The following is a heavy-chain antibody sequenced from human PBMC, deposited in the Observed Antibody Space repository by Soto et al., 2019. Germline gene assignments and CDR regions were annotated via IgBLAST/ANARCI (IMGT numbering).Heavy chain of an antibody. CDR1: GYTFTSYA. D-gene: IGHD5-12*01. CDR2: INTNTGNP. J-gene: IGHJ4*02. CDR3: ARGYSGYDDPLAPDY. V-gene: IGHV7-4-1*01. Sequence: GASVKVSCKASGYTFTSYAMNWVRQAPGQGLEWMGWINTNTGNPTYAQGFTGRFVFSLDTSVSTAYLRICSLKAEDTAVYYCARGYSGYDDPLAPDYWGQGTLVTVSS.